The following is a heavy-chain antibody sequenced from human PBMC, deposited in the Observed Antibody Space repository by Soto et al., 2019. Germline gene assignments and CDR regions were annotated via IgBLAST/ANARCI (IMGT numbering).Heavy chain of an antibody. CDR1: GGSFSGYY. V-gene: IGHV4-34*01. CDR2: INQSGST. Sequence: SEALSLTCAVYGGSFSGYYWSWIRQPPGKGLEWIGEINQSGSTNYNPSLKSRVTISVDTSKNQFSLKLSSVTAADTAVYYCARVEVAGPGYWGQGTLVTVSS. D-gene: IGHD6-19*01. CDR3: ARVEVAGPGY. J-gene: IGHJ4*02.